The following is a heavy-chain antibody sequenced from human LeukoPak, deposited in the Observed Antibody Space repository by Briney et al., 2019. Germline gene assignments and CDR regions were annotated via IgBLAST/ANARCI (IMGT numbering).Heavy chain of an antibody. D-gene: IGHD5-24*01. J-gene: IGHJ4*02. Sequence: SVKVSCKASGGTFSSYAISWVRQAPGQGLGWMGRIIPIFGIANYAQKFQGRVTITADKSTSTAYMELSSLRSEDTAVYYCASMEMATITIDYWGQGTLVTV. CDR2: IIPIFGIA. CDR1: GGTFSSYA. V-gene: IGHV1-69*04. CDR3: ASMEMATITIDY.